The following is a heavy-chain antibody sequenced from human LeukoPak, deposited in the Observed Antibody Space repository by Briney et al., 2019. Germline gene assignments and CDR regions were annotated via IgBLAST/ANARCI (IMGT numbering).Heavy chain of an antibody. Sequence: PSETLSLTCTVSGYSISSGYYWGWIRQPPGKGLEWIGSIYHSGSTYYNPSLKSRVTISVDTSKNQFSLKLSSVTAADTAVYYCASEYYYDISGQIWGQGTMVTVSS. CDR2: IYHSGST. V-gene: IGHV4-38-2*02. J-gene: IGHJ3*02. CDR1: GYSISSGYY. D-gene: IGHD3-22*01. CDR3: ASEYYYDISGQI.